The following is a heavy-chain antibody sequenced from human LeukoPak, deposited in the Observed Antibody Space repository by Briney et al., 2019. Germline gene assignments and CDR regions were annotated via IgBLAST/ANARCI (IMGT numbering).Heavy chain of an antibody. CDR3: ARRTPISYDSRGYGDAFDI. D-gene: IGHD3-22*01. CDR2: IIPIFGTA. CDR1: GGTFSSYA. J-gene: IGHJ3*02. V-gene: IGHV1-69*05. Sequence: SVKVSCKASGGTFSSYAISWVRQAPGQGREWMGRIIPIFGTANYAQKFQGRVTITTDESTSTAYMELSSLRSEDTAVYYCARRTPISYDSRGYGDAFDIWGQGTMVTVSS.